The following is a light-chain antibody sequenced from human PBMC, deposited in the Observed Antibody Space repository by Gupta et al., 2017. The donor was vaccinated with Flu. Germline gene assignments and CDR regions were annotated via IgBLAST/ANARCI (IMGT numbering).Light chain of an antibody. CDR1: SSNIGAGYD. Sequence: QSVLTQPPSVSGAPGQRVTISCTWSSSNIGAGYDVHWYQQLPGTAPKLLIYGTSNRPSGVPDRFLSYTPGHYASPLTNGLRAEDEEDDYCNFSDTRISGWVFGGGTKLTVL. J-gene: IGLJ2*01. CDR3: NFSDTRISGWV. V-gene: IGLV1-40*01. CDR2: GTS.